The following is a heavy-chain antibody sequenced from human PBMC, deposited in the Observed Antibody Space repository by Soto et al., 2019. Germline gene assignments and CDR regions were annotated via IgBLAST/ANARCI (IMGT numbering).Heavy chain of an antibody. CDR3: AKVHGFCTGANCYIVDS. CDR2: ISSSGGHT. Sequence: GGPIRPSCAASLLRFTNWAATGVRQFSCKALEWAAGISSSGGHTNYADSVKGRFTISRDNSKDTLYLQMNSLRAEDTALYYCAKVHGFCTGANCYIVDSWGQGALVTVSS. CDR1: LLRFTNWA. D-gene: IGHD2-15*01. J-gene: IGHJ4*02. V-gene: IGHV3-23*01.